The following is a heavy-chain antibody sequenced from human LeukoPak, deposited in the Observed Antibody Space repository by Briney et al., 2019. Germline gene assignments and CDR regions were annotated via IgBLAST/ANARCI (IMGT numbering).Heavy chain of an antibody. CDR3: ARSPMASSIFFDY. J-gene: IGHJ4*01. CDR1: GGSFSSYT. D-gene: IGHD3-10*01. CDR2: IIPILGIA. V-gene: IGHV1-69*02. Sequence: SVKVSCKASGGSFSSYTISWVRQAPGQGLEWMGRIIPILGIANYAQKFQGRVTITADKSTSTAYMELSSLRSEDTAVYYCARSPMASSIFFDYWGHGTLVTVSS.